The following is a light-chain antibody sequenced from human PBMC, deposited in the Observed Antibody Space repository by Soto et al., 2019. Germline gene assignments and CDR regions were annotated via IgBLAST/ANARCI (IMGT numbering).Light chain of an antibody. V-gene: IGKV1-39*01. J-gene: IGKJ1*01. Sequence: DIQLTQAPSSLSASVGDRVTISCRASQYSSSSLNCYQHKPGKAPTLLIYAASSLQSGVPSSVSGSGSGTHFNIPISGLQPADLATYYCQQTYNTPYTFGQGTKGAIK. CDR3: QQTYNTPYT. CDR1: QYSSSS. CDR2: AAS.